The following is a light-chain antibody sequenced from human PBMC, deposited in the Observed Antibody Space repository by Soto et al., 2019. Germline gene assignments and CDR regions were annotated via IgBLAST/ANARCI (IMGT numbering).Light chain of an antibody. J-gene: IGLJ1*01. Sequence: QSALPQPRSVSGSPGQSVTISCTGTSSDVGGYNYVSWFQQHPGNTPKVMIYDVSKRPSGVPDRFSGSKSGNTASLTISGLQAEDEADYYCCSYAGSPYVFGTGTKVTVL. CDR1: SSDVGGYNY. CDR3: CSYAGSPYV. CDR2: DVS. V-gene: IGLV2-11*01.